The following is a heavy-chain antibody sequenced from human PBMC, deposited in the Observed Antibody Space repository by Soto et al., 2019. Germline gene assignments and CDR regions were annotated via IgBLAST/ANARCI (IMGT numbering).Heavy chain of an antibody. Sequence: ASVKVSWKASGYSFTIYGISLVRQAPGQGLEWMGWMNANNGNTNYAQKFQGRVTMTRNTSTSTAYMELSSLRSEDTAVYYCTYYDFWSGYPRGAFDIWGQGTMVTVSS. D-gene: IGHD3-3*01. V-gene: IGHV1-8*02. CDR3: TYYDFWSGYPRGAFDI. J-gene: IGHJ3*02. CDR1: GYSFTIYG. CDR2: MNANNGNT.